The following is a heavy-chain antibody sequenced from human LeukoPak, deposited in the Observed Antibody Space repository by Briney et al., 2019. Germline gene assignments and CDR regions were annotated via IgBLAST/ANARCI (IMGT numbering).Heavy chain of an antibody. CDR3: AKDTGPAAGITADY. D-gene: IGHD6-13*01. CDR1: EFTFSNYA. J-gene: IGHJ4*02. Sequence: RTGGSLRLSCAASEFTFSNYAMNWVRQAPGKGLEWVSSLSGSGGTTYYADSVKGRFTISGDNSKKTLYLQMNSLRAEDTAIYYCAKDTGPAAGITADYWGQGTLVTVSS. CDR2: LSGSGGTT. V-gene: IGHV3-23*01.